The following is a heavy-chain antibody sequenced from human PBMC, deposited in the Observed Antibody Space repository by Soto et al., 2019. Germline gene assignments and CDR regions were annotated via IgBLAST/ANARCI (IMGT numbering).Heavy chain of an antibody. V-gene: IGHV3-73*02. Sequence: EVQLVESGGGLVQPGGSLKLSCVASGFIFSGSAMHWVRQAPGKGLEWVGRISSKTKSYATVYIASVEGRFTISRDDSKNTAYLHMNSLKTEDTAVYYCTRHRPTGIFGAVVLGGADVWGQGTTVTVSS. J-gene: IGHJ6*02. CDR2: ISSKTKSYAT. D-gene: IGHD3-3*01. CDR3: TRHRPTGIFGAVVLGGADV. CDR1: GFIFSGSA.